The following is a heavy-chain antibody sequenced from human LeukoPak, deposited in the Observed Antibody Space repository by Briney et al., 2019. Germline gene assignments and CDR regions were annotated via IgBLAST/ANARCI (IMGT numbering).Heavy chain of an antibody. V-gene: IGHV3-7*02. CDR1: GFTFSGSA. CDR2: IKQDGSEK. CDR3: ARAHDYGRLFDP. J-gene: IGHJ5*02. Sequence: GGSLKLSCAASGFTFSGSAMHWVRQASGKGLEWVANIKQDGSEKYYVDSVKGRFTISRDNAKNSLYLQMNSLRAEDTAVYYCARAHDYGRLFDPWGQGTLVTVSS. D-gene: IGHD4-17*01.